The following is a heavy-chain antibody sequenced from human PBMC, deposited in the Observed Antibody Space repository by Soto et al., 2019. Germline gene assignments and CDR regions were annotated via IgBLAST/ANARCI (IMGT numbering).Heavy chain of an antibody. D-gene: IGHD2-2*01. J-gene: IGHJ4*02. CDR3: ARDLRVPYCSSTSCYAVDY. CDR2: IKQDGSEK. Sequence: GGSLRLSCAASGFTFSSYWMSWVRQAPGKGLEWVANIKQDGSEKYYVDSVKGRFTISRDNAKNSLYLQMNSLRAEDTAVYYCARDLRVPYCSSTSCYAVDYWGQGTLVTVSS. V-gene: IGHV3-7*01. CDR1: GFTFSSYW.